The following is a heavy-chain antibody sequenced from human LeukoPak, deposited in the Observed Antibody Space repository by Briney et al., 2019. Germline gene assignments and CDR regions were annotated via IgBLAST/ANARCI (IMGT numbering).Heavy chain of an antibody. J-gene: IGHJ3*02. Sequence: PGRPLRLSCAASEFTISRYWMHWVRQAPGKGLVWVSNINNDGSITTYADSVKGRFTISRDNVKNTLFLQMNSLGAEDTALYYCARGWNTTPRSGFDIWGLGTMVTVSS. D-gene: IGHD1/OR15-1a*01. CDR3: ARGWNTTPRSGFDI. V-gene: IGHV3-74*01. CDR1: EFTISRYW. CDR2: INNDGSIT.